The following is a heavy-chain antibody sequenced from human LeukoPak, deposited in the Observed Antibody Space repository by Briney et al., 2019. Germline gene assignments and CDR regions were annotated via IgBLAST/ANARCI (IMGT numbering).Heavy chain of an antibody. D-gene: IGHD5-18*01. V-gene: IGHV3-30*18. J-gene: IGHJ4*02. Sequence: GGSLRLSCAASGFTFSSYGMHWVRQAPGKGLEWVAVISYDGSNKYYADPVKGRFTISRDNSKNTLYLQMNSLRAEDTAVYYCAKDLGGYSYGIDYWGQGTLVTVSS. CDR1: GFTFSSYG. CDR2: ISYDGSNK. CDR3: AKDLGGYSYGIDY.